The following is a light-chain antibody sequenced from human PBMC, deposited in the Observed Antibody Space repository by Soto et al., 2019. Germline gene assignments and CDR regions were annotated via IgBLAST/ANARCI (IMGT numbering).Light chain of an antibody. CDR3: SSYTSSSTL. Sequence: QSVLTQPASVSGSPGQSISISCTGSSSDVGAYNYVAWYQQQPGKAPKLLIYEVSDRPSGISSRFSGSKSGNTASLTISGLQTEDEADYYCSSYTSSSTLFGTGTKVTVL. CDR1: SSDVGAYNY. V-gene: IGLV2-14*01. J-gene: IGLJ1*01. CDR2: EVS.